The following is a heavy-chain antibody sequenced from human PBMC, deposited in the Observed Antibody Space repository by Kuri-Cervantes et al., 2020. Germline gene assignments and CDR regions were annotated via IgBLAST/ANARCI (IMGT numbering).Heavy chain of an antibody. Sequence: SETLSLTCDVYGGSFSGYYWSWIRQPPGKGLEWIGEINHSGSTNYNPSLKSRVTISVDTSKNQFSLKLSSVTAADTAIYYCARHYDCRFHWGQGTLVTVSS. CDR1: GGSFSGYY. D-gene: IGHD5-12*01. V-gene: IGHV4-34*01. CDR2: INHSGST. J-gene: IGHJ4*02. CDR3: ARHYDCRFH.